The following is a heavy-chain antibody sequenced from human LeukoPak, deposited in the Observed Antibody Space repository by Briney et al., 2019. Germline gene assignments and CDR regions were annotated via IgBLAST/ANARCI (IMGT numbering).Heavy chain of an antibody. CDR2: MYWDDGK. CDR1: GFSLSTSGEG. V-gene: IGHV2-5*02. D-gene: IGHD3-16*01. J-gene: IGHJ4*02. Sequence: SCPTLANPTHTLTLTGTFSGFSLSTSGEGVGWIRQPPGKALDWLAPMYWDDGKRYSPALTSRLTITKDTSNNQVVLTMTNMDPVDTATYYCAQRLPQLWFDYWGQGTLVTVSS. CDR3: AQRLPQLWFDY.